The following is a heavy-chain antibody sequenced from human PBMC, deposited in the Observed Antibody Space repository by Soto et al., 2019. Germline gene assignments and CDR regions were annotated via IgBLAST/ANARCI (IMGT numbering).Heavy chain of an antibody. V-gene: IGHV1-69*13. J-gene: IGHJ6*02. CDR3: ATTPPVGGYYYYGMDV. Sequence: SVKVSCKACGGTFSSYAISWVQQAPGQGLEWMGGIIPIFGTANYAQKFQGRVTITADESTSTAYMELSSLRSEDTAVYYCATTPPVGGYYYYGMDVWGQGTTVTV. D-gene: IGHD1-26*01. CDR1: GGTFSSYA. CDR2: IIPIFGTA.